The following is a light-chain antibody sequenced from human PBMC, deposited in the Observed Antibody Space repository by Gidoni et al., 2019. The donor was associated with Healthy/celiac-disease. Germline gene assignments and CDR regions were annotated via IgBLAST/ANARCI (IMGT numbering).Light chain of an antibody. CDR2: DVS. J-gene: IGLJ1*01. Sequence: QSALTQPASVSGSPGQSLTISCTGTSSDVGGYNYVSWYQQHPGKAPKLMIYDVSNRPSGVSNRFSGSKSGNTASLTISGLQAEDEADYYCSSYTSSSTLYYVFGTGTKVTV. CDR3: SSYTSSSTLYYV. CDR1: SSDVGGYNY. V-gene: IGLV2-14*01.